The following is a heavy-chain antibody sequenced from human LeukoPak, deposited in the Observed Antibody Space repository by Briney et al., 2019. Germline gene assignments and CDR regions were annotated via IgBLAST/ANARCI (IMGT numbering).Heavy chain of an antibody. CDR1: GFTFSSYA. Sequence: GGSLRLSCAASGFTFSSYAMSWVRQAPGKGLEWDSAISGSGGSTYYADSVKGRFTISRDTSKNTLYLQMNSLRAEDTAVYYCAKDTAYCGGDCYWGYFDNWGQGTLVTVSS. J-gene: IGHJ4*02. V-gene: IGHV3-23*01. D-gene: IGHD2-21*02. CDR3: AKDTAYCGGDCYWGYFDN. CDR2: ISGSGGST.